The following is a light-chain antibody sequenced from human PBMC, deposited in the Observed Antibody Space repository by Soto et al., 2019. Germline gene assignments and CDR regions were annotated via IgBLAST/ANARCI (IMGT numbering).Light chain of an antibody. CDR1: SSDVGGYNY. V-gene: IGLV2-14*01. CDR2: DVS. CDR3: RSYTSSSTLGV. Sequence: QSALTQPASVSGSPGQSITISCTGTSSDVGGYNYVSWYQQHPGKAPKLMIYDVSNRPSGVSNRFSGSKSGNTASLTISGLQAGDEADYYCRSYTSSSTLGVFGGGTKLTVL. J-gene: IGLJ2*01.